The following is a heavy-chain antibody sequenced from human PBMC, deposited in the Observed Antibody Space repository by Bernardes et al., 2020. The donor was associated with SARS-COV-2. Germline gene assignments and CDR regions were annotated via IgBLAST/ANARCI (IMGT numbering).Heavy chain of an antibody. V-gene: IGHV3-21*01. Sequence: GGSLRLSRAASGFPFSAYTINWVRQVRGKGLEWVSSISSSGSLIYYADSVKGRFTISRDNAKNSVYLQMNSLRVEDTAVYYCVREVSWGQGTLVTVSS. CDR2: ISSSGSLI. J-gene: IGHJ5*02. CDR1: GFPFSAYT. CDR3: VREVS.